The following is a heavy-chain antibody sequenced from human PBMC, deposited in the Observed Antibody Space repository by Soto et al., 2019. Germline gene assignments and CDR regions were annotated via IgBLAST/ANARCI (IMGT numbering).Heavy chain of an antibody. CDR3: ALEHRDGYNYAFDI. Sequence: SVKVSCKASAGTVSSYSISWVRQAPGQGLEWMGGIIPIFGTANYAQKFQGRVTITADESTSTAYMELSSLRSEDTAVYYCALEHRDGYNYAFDIWGQGTMVTVSS. V-gene: IGHV1-69*13. D-gene: IGHD5-12*01. CDR1: AGTVSSYS. CDR2: IIPIFGTA. J-gene: IGHJ3*02.